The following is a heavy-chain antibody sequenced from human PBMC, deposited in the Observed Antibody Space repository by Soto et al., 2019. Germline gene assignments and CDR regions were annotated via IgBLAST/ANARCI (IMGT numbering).Heavy chain of an antibody. CDR1: GFTFVNSW. J-gene: IGHJ4*02. CDR2: MNSDGSST. Sequence: PGWSLRLACAASGFTFVNSWMHWVRQAPGEGLEWVSRMNSDGSSTNYADSVKGRFTVSRDNAKNTLYLQMNSLRAEDTAVYYCATAEVDYWGPGTLVTVSS. V-gene: IGHV3-74*01. CDR3: ATAEVDY.